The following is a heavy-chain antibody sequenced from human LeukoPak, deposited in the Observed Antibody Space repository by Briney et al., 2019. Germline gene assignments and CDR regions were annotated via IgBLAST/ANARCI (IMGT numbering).Heavy chain of an antibody. CDR2: INPIFGTA. CDR1: VGTFSSYA. D-gene: IGHD2-8*01. Sequence: SSVTVSFKASVGTFSSYAFSWVGQPPAQGLEGVGGINPIFGTANSAQKFQGRVTITTDESTSTAYMELSSLRSEDTAVYYCARVPYCTNGVCYTQRFDPWGQGTLVTVSS. CDR3: ARVPYCTNGVCYTQRFDP. J-gene: IGHJ5*02. V-gene: IGHV1-69*05.